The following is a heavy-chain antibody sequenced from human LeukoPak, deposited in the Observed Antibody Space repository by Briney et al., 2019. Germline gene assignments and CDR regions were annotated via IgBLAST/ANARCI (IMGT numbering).Heavy chain of an antibody. CDR1: GFTVTSNY. Sequence: GGSLRLSCAASGFTVTSNYMSWVRQAPGKGLEWVSVIYSAGNTYYADSVQGRFTMSRENPENTLYLQMNSLRAEDTAVYYCARAHDRGYYYGFDYWGQGTLVTVSS. J-gene: IGHJ4*02. D-gene: IGHD3-22*01. CDR2: IYSAGNT. V-gene: IGHV3-66*01. CDR3: ARAHDRGYYYGFDY.